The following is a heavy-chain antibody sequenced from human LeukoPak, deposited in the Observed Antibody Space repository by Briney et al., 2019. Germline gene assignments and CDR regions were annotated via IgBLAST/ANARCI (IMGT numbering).Heavy chain of an antibody. V-gene: IGHV1-8*01. Sequence: ASVKVSCKTSGFTFTSNDINWVRQATGQGLEWMGWMNPNSGNTGYAQKIQGRVTMTRNTSISTAYMELSSLRSEDTAVYYCARGREYSSGPGFDYWGQGTLVTVSS. CDR3: ARGREYSSGPGFDY. J-gene: IGHJ4*02. D-gene: IGHD3-22*01. CDR2: MNPNSGNT. CDR1: GFTFTSND.